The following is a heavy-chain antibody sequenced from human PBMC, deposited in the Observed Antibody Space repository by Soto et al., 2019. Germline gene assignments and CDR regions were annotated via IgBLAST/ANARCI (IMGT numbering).Heavy chain of an antibody. V-gene: IGHV3-23*01. Sequence: PGGSLRLSCTASEFTFSTYAMSWVRQAPGKGLEWVSTISDGGSTYYADSVKGRFTISRDNSKNTLYLEMNSLRAEDTAVYYCAKDKGGRYCSRTSCLYSFDYWGQGTLVTVSS. CDR3: AKDKGGRYCSRTSCLYSFDY. J-gene: IGHJ4*02. CDR2: ISDGGST. CDR1: EFTFSTYA. D-gene: IGHD2-2*01.